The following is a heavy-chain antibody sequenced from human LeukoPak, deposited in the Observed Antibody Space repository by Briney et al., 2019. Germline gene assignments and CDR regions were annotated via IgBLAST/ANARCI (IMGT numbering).Heavy chain of an antibody. D-gene: IGHD3-10*01. J-gene: IGHJ4*02. V-gene: IGHV3-23*01. CDR3: AKGGGSGSYYIFDF. Sequence: GGSLRLSCVASGFTFGTYAMNWVRQAPGKGLEWVSGISGSGGGTYYGDSVKGRFTISRDNSKNTVYLQMDNLRADDPAVYYCAKGGGSGSYYIFDFWGQGTLVTVSS. CDR1: GFTFGTYA. CDR2: ISGSGGGT.